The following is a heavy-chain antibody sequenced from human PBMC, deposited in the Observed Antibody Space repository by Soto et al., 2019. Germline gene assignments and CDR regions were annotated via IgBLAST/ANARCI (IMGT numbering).Heavy chain of an antibody. CDR1: GFTFSSYA. CDR2: ISGSGGST. Sequence: EVQLLESGGGLVQPGGSLRLSCAASGFTFSSYAMRWVRQAPGKGLEWVSAISGSGGSTYYADSVKGRFTISRDNSKNTLYLQMNSLRAEDTAVYYCAKGGSLWFGDRGWYFDLWGRGTLVTVSS. CDR3: AKGGSLWFGDRGWYFDL. J-gene: IGHJ2*01. D-gene: IGHD3-10*01. V-gene: IGHV3-23*01.